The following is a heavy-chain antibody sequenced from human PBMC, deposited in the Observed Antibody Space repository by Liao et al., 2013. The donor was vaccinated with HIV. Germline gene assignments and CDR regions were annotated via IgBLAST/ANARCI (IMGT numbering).Heavy chain of an antibody. CDR2: IYYSETA. CDR3: ARSGGVRGVISY. CDR1: GGPISSYY. Sequence: QVQLQESGPGLVKPSETLSLTCSVSGGPISSYYWSWIRQPPGKGLEWIGSIYYSETAHYNPSLKSRVTISVDTSKNQFSLHLTSVTAADTAAYYCARSGGVRGVISYWGQGTLVTVSS. D-gene: IGHD3-10*01. J-gene: IGHJ4*02. V-gene: IGHV4-59*12.